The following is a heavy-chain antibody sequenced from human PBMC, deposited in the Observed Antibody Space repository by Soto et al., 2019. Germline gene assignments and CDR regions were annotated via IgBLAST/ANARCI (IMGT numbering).Heavy chain of an antibody. V-gene: IGHV3-23*01. CDR3: AKALYDILTGCEN. Sequence: GGSLRLSCVASGFTFSSYAMSWVRQAPGKGLEWVSGISGSGGSTYYADSVKGRFTISRDNSKNTMYLQINSLRVEDTAVYYCAKALYDILTGCENWGQGTLVTVSS. CDR1: GFTFSSYA. CDR2: ISGSGGST. D-gene: IGHD3-9*01. J-gene: IGHJ4*02.